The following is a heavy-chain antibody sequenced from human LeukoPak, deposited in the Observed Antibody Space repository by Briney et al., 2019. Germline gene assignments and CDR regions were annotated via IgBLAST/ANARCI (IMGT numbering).Heavy chain of an antibody. V-gene: IGHV3-74*01. Sequence: QPGRSLRLSCAASGFTFSTYWMHWVRQAPGKGLVWVSHINVDGSGATYADSVKGRFTISRDNAKNTLYLHMNSLRAEDTAVYYCARATRIYSSGWYYSFDYWGQGTLVTVSS. CDR3: ARATRIYSSGWYYSFDY. D-gene: IGHD6-19*01. J-gene: IGHJ4*02. CDR2: INVDGSGA. CDR1: GFTFSTYW.